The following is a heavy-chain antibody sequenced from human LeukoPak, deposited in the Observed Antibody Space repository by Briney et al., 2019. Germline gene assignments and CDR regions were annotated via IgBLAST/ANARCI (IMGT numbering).Heavy chain of an antibody. V-gene: IGHV4-34*01. Sequence: SETLSLTCAAYGGSFSGYYWSWIRQPPGKGLEWIGEINHSGSTNYNPSLKSRVTISVDTSKNQFSLKLSSVTAADTAVYYCARGGYYYFDYWGQGTLVTVSS. D-gene: IGHD1-1*01. CDR1: GGSFSGYY. J-gene: IGHJ4*02. CDR2: INHSGST. CDR3: ARGGYYYFDY.